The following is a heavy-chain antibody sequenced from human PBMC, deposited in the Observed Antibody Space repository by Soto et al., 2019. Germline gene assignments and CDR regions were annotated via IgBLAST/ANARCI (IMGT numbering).Heavy chain of an antibody. D-gene: IGHD3-22*01. Sequence: SETLSLTCTVSGGSISSGGYYWSWIRQHPGKGLEWIGYIYYSGSTYYNPSLKSRVTISVDTSKNQFSLKLSSVTAADTAVYYCARAGSGYSRFDYWGQGTLVTVSS. CDR3: ARAGSGYSRFDY. J-gene: IGHJ4*02. CDR1: GGSISSGGYY. CDR2: IYYSGST. V-gene: IGHV4-31*03.